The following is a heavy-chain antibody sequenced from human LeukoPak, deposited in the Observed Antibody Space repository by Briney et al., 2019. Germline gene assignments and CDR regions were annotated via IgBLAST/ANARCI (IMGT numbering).Heavy chain of an antibody. Sequence: SETLSLTCTVSGGSISSGIYYWAWIRQPPGKGLEWIGSIYYRGNTYYNPSLKSRVTLSVDTSKNQFSLNLSSVTAADTAVYYCARHGDGCPAEYFRHWGQGTLVTVSS. V-gene: IGHV4-39*01. CDR2: IYYRGNT. D-gene: IGHD3-10*01. CDR1: GGSISSGIYY. CDR3: ARHGDGCPAEYFRH. J-gene: IGHJ1*01.